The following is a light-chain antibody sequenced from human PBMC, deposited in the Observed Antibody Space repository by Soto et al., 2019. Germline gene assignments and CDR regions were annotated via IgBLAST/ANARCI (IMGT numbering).Light chain of an antibody. V-gene: IGKV1-33*01. J-gene: IGKJ4*01. CDR2: DAS. CDR3: QQYDNLPLT. CDR1: QDISNY. Sequence: DIQMTQSPSSLSASVGDRVTITFQASQDISNYLNWYQQKPGKAPKLLIYDASNLETGVPSRFSGSGSGIDFTFTISSLQAEDIATYYCQQYDNLPLTFGGGTKVEIK.